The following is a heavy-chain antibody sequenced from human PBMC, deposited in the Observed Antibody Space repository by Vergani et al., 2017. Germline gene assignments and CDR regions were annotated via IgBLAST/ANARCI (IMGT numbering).Heavy chain of an antibody. J-gene: IGHJ4*02. CDR3: AKDIGAGYSSGWYIGEYYFDY. CDR1: GFTFSSYW. D-gene: IGHD6-19*01. Sequence: EVQLVESGGGLVQPGGSLRLSCAASGFTFSSYWMSWVRQAPGKGLEWVSAISGSGGSTYYADSVKGRFTISRDNAKNSLYLQMNSLRAEDTALYYCAKDIGAGYSSGWYIGEYYFDYWGQGTLVTVSS. CDR2: ISGSGGST. V-gene: IGHV3-23*04.